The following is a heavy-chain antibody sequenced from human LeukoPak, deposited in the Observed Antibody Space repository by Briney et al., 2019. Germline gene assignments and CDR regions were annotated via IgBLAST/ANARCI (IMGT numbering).Heavy chain of an antibody. CDR2: ISGSGGST. V-gene: IGHV3-23*01. CDR1: GFTVSSNY. CDR3: APRTGDPDY. Sequence: TGGSLRLSCAASGFTVSSNYMSWVRQAPGKGLEWVSAISGSGGSTYYADSVKGRFTISRDNSKNTLYLQMNSLRAEDTAVYYCAPRTGDPDYWGQGTLVTVSS. D-gene: IGHD7-27*01. J-gene: IGHJ4*02.